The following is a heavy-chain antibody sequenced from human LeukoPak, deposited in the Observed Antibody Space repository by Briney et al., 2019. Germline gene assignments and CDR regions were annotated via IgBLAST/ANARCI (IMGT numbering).Heavy chain of an antibody. CDR1: GYTFTSYG. CDR3: ALGHHGDYYGMDV. D-gene: IGHD2-21*01. Sequence: ASVKVSCKASGYTFTSYGISWVRQAPGQGLEWMGIINPSGGSTSYAQKFQGRVTMTRDTSTSTVYMELSSLRSEDTAVHYCALGHHGDYYGMDVWGQGTTVTVSS. CDR2: INPSGGST. J-gene: IGHJ6*02. V-gene: IGHV1-46*01.